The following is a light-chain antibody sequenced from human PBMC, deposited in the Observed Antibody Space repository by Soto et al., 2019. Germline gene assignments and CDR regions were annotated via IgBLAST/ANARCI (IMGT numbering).Light chain of an antibody. CDR3: CTHAGSSTLV. CDR2: EVS. V-gene: IGLV2-23*02. CDR1: SSDVGSYNL. Sequence: QSALTQPASVSGSPGQSITISCTGTSSDVGSYNLVSWYQQHPVKAPKLMIYEVSKRPSGVSNRFSGSKSGNTASLTISGLQAEDEADYFCCTHAGSSTLVFGGGTKLTVL. J-gene: IGLJ2*01.